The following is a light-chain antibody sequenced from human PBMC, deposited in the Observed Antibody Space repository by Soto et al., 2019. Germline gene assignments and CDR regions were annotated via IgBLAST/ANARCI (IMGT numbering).Light chain of an antibody. V-gene: IGLV2-14*01. CDR1: SSDVGGYNY. CDR3: CSYTSSSTLVV. Sequence: QSALTQPASVSGSPGQSITISCTGTSSDVGGYNYVSWYQQHPGKAPKLMIYDVSNRPSGVSNRFSCSKSGNTTSLTISGLQAEVEAEYYCCSYTSSSTLVVFGGGTKVTVL. CDR2: DVS. J-gene: IGLJ2*01.